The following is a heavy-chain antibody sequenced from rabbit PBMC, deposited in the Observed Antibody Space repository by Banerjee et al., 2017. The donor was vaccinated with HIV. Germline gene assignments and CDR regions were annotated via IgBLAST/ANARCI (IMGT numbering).Heavy chain of an antibody. CDR2: IYTANGGT. CDR1: GFSFSSYYY. Sequence: QEQLEESGGGLVKPGASLTLTCTASGFSFSSYYYMCWVRQAPGKGLEWIACIYTANGGTWYASWVNGRFTISKTSSTTVDLKMTSLTAADTATYFCARDTDGRPVTFNLWGQGTLVTVS. J-gene: IGHJ4*01. V-gene: IGHV1S45*01. CDR3: ARDTDGRPVTFNL. D-gene: IGHD5-1*01.